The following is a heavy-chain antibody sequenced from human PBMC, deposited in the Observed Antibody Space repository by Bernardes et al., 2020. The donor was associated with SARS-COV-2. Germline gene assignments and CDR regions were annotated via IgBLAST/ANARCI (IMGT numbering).Heavy chain of an antibody. CDR1: GFTFSKNA. Sequence: GGPLRLSCVASGFTFSKNAMTWVRQVPGKGLEWVSAISAIGGSTYYAESVKGRFTISRDNSKNTLYLEMTSLRAEDTAVYYCSKNAKYSSSSMEVWGQGTTVTVSS. J-gene: IGHJ6*02. V-gene: IGHV3-23*01. D-gene: IGHD6-6*01. CDR2: ISAIGGST. CDR3: SKNAKYSSSSMEV.